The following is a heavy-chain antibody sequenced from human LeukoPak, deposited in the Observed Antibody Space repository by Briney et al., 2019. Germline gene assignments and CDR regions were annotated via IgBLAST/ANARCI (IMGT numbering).Heavy chain of an antibody. CDR3: AREGGWDHFDY. V-gene: IGHV1-46*01. CDR2: INPSGGST. J-gene: IGHJ4*02. D-gene: IGHD6-19*01. Sequence: ASVKVSCKASGYTSTSYYMHWVRQAPGQGLEWMGIINPSGGSTSYAQKFQGRVTMTRDTSTSTVYMELSSLRSEDTAVYYCAREGGWDHFDYWGQGTLVTVSS. CDR1: GYTSTSYY.